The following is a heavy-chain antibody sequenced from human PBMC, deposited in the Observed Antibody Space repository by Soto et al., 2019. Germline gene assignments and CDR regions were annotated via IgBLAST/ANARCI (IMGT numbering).Heavy chain of an antibody. V-gene: IGHV4-31*03. Sequence: QVQLQESGPGLVKPSQTLSLTCTVSGGSISSGGYYWSWIRQHPGKGLEWIGYIYYSGSTYYNPSLKSRVTISVNTSKNQFSLKLSSVTAADTAVYYCARDRRPYNWYFDLWGRGTLVTVSS. CDR2: IYYSGST. CDR1: GGSISSGGYY. J-gene: IGHJ2*01. CDR3: ARDRRPYNWYFDL. D-gene: IGHD3-16*01.